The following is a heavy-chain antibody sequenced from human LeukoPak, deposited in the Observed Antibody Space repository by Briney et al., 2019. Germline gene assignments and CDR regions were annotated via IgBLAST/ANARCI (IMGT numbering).Heavy chain of an antibody. CDR2: IIPIFGTA. CDR1: GGTFISYA. D-gene: IGHD3-9*01. V-gene: IGHV1-69*13. Sequence: ASVKVSCKASGGTFISYAISWVRQAPGQGLEWMGGIIPIFGTANYAQKFQGRVTITADESTSTAYMELRSLRSDDTAVYYCARDWLYGWDYWGQGTLVTVSS. J-gene: IGHJ4*02. CDR3: ARDWLYGWDY.